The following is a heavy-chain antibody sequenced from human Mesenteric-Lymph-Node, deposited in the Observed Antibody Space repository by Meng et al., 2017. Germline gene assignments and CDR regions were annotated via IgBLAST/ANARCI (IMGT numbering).Heavy chain of an antibody. V-gene: IGHV1-69*05. CDR3: PSYYGQYYFDY. Sequence: SVKVSCKASGGTFSSYAISWVRQAPGQGLEWMGGIIPIFGTANYAQKFQGRVTITTDESTSTAYMELSSLRSEDTAVYYCPSYYGQYYFDYWGQGTLVTVSS. D-gene: IGHD3-22*01. CDR2: IIPIFGTA. J-gene: IGHJ4*02. CDR1: GGTFSSYA.